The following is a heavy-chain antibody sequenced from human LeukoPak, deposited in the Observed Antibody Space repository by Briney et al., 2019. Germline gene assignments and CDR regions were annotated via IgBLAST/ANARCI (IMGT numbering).Heavy chain of an antibody. D-gene: IGHD1-1*01. CDR2: ISWDGGST. V-gene: IGHV3-43D*04. Sequence: PGGSLRLSCAASGFTFDDYAMHWVRQAPGKGLEWVSLISWDGGSTYYADSVKGRFTISRDNSKKSLYLQMNSLRAEDTALYYCAKDNERHTYGSYYYYMDVWGKGTTVTVSS. J-gene: IGHJ6*03. CDR3: AKDNERHTYGSYYYYMDV. CDR1: GFTFDDYA.